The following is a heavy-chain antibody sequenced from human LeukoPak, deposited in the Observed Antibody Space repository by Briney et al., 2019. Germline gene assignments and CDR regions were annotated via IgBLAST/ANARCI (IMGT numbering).Heavy chain of an antibody. CDR2: VRTKGNGYAT. Sequence: PGGSLRLSCAASGFTFSGSAIHWVRQASGKGLEWVGRVRTKGNGYATQYAAPVKGRFTISRDDSKNTAYLRMNSLKTEDTAVYFCSSYDNSGYYYRNYWGQGTLVTVSS. CDR1: GFTFSGSA. CDR3: SSYDNSGYYYRNY. D-gene: IGHD3-22*01. V-gene: IGHV3-73*01. J-gene: IGHJ4*02.